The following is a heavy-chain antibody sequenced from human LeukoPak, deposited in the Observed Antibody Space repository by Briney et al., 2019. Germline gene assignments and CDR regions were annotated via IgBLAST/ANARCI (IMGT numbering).Heavy chain of an antibody. Sequence: GGSLRLSCAASGFTFSSYEMNWVRQAPGKGLEWVSYISRSGSSIYYADSVKGRFTISRDNAKNSLYLQMNSLRAEDTAVYYCARDYYDSSGYLDYWGQGTLVTVSS. V-gene: IGHV3-48*03. CDR1: GFTFSSYE. D-gene: IGHD3-22*01. CDR2: ISRSGSSI. CDR3: ARDYYDSSGYLDY. J-gene: IGHJ4*02.